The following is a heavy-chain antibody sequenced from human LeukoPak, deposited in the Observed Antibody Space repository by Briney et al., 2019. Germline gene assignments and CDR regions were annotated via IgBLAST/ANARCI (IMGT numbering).Heavy chain of an antibody. D-gene: IGHD2-8*02. CDR2: IGGGSSYI. J-gene: IGHJ4*02. Sequence: GGSLRLSCAASGFTFSTYNMNWVRQGPGKGLEWVSSIGGGSSYIYYADSVKGRFTISRDNAKNSLYLQMNSLRAEDTAVYYCARVSSPTGYWGQGTLVTVSS. CDR1: GFTFSTYN. V-gene: IGHV3-21*01. CDR3: ARVSSPTGY.